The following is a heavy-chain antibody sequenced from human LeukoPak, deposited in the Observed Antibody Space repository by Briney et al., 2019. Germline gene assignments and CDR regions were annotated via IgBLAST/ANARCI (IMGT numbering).Heavy chain of an antibody. D-gene: IGHD6-19*01. J-gene: IGHJ4*02. V-gene: IGHV1-2*04. CDR1: GYTFTGYY. CDR3: ARQAVAGTGIGY. Sequence: ASVKVCCKASGYTFTGYYMHWVRQAPGQGLEWMGWINPNSGGTNYAQKFQGWVTMTRDTSISTAYLQWSSLKASDTAMYYCARQAVAGTGIGYWGQGTLVTVSS. CDR2: INPNSGGT.